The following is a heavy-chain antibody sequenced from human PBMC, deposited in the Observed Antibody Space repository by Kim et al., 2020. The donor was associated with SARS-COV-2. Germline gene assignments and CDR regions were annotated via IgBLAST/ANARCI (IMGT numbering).Heavy chain of an antibody. Sequence: SRVTISLDTSKNQFSLKLSSVTAADTAMYYCARGVVRGVISVNYVDYWGQGTLVTVSS. J-gene: IGHJ4*02. CDR3: ARGVVRGVISVNYVDY. V-gene: IGHV4-31*02. D-gene: IGHD3-10*01.